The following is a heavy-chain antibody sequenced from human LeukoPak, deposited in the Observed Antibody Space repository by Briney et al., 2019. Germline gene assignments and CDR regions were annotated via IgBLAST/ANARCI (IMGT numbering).Heavy chain of an antibody. D-gene: IGHD4-17*01. V-gene: IGHV5-51*01. CDR1: GYRFTSYW. CDR3: AKGRSDGDPNDAFDI. J-gene: IGHJ3*02. Sequence: GESLQISCKGSGYRFTSYWIGWVRPLPGKGLEWMGIIYPGDSDTRYSPSFQGQVTISADKSISTAYLQWSSLKASDTAMYYCAKGRSDGDPNDAFDIWGQGTMVTVSS. CDR2: IYPGDSDT.